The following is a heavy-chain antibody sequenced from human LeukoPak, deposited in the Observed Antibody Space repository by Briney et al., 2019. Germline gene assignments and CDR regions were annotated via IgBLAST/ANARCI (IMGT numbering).Heavy chain of an antibody. D-gene: IGHD1-7*01. CDR2: IYYSGST. Sequence: SQTLSLTCTVSGGSISSGSYYWRWIRQPPGKGLEWIGYIYYSGSTNYNPSLKSRVTISVDTSKNQFSLKLSSVTAADTAVYYCARGAGTTDYYFDYWGQGTLVTVSS. CDR3: ARGAGTTDYYFDY. V-gene: IGHV4-61*01. J-gene: IGHJ4*02. CDR1: GGSISSGSYY.